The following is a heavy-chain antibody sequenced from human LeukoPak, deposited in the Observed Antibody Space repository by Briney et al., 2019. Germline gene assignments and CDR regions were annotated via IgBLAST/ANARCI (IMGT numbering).Heavy chain of an antibody. CDR1: GGSFRGYY. V-gene: IGHV4-34*01. CDR3: ARRRNGWYSWFDY. J-gene: IGHJ4*02. CDR2: INHSGST. D-gene: IGHD6-19*01. Sequence: SETLSLTCAVSGGSFRGYYWSWIRQPPGKGLGRSGEINHSGSTNYNPSIKSRVTISVDTSKNQFSLKLSAGTAADTAVYYCARRRNGWYSWFDYWGQGTLVTVSS.